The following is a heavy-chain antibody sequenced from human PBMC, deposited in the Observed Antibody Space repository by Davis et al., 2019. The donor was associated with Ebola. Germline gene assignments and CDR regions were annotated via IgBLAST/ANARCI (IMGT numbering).Heavy chain of an antibody. CDR2: ISAYNGNT. Sequence: ASVKVSCKASGGTFSSYAISWVRQAPGQGLEWMGWISAYNGNTNYAQKLQGRVTMTTDTSTSTAYMELRSLRSDDTAVYYCARGSSGYYRLDYWGQGTLVTVSS. D-gene: IGHD3-22*01. CDR3: ARGSSGYYRLDY. J-gene: IGHJ4*02. CDR1: GGTFSSYA. V-gene: IGHV1-18*01.